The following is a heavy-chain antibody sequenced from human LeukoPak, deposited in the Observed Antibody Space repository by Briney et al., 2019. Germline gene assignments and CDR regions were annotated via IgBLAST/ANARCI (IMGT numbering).Heavy chain of an antibody. CDR1: GFIFSSYN. CDR3: ARGADGVSSNSRGWFDP. CDR2: ISSSSSTI. D-gene: IGHD2-15*01. J-gene: IGHJ5*02. V-gene: IGHV3-48*01. Sequence: PGGSLRLSCAASGFIFSSYNMNWVRQAPGKGLEWVSYISSSSSTIYYADSVKGRFTISRDNAKNSLYLQMNSLRAEDTAVYSCARGADGVSSNSRGWFDPWGQGTLVTVSS.